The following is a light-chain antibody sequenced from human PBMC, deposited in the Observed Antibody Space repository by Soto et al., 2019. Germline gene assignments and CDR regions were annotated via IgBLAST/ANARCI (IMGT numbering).Light chain of an antibody. V-gene: IGKV3-15*01. CDR3: QQYDDWPS. J-gene: IGKJ1*01. CDR2: GAY. CDR1: ENVKSN. Sequence: EILMTQSPSTLPVSPGERATLSCRASENVKSNVAWWYQQKPGHTPSLLIFGAYTRASGIPGRLSGSGSGTEFTLTISSLQSEDFAVYYCQQYDDWPSCGQGTKVDIK.